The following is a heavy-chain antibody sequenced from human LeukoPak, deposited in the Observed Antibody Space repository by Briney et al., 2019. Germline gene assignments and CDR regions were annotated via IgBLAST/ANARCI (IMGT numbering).Heavy chain of an antibody. CDR1: GFTFSSYG. Sequence: GGSLRLSCAASGFTFSSYGMHWVRQAPGKGLEWVAFIRYDGSNKYYADSVKGRFTISRDNSKNTLYLQMNSLRAEDTAVYYCAKERTAAEDYDYWGQGTLVTVSS. J-gene: IGHJ4*02. CDR3: AKERTAAEDYDY. CDR2: IRYDGSNK. D-gene: IGHD6-13*01. V-gene: IGHV3-30*02.